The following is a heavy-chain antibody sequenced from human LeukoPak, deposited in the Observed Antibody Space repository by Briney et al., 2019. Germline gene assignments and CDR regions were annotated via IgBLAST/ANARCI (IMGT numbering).Heavy chain of an antibody. CDR3: ARVAPGIAAAGI. V-gene: IGHV1-2*02. CDR1: GYTFTGYY. Sequence: GASVKVSCKAFGYTFTGYYMHWVRQAPGQGLEWMGWINPNSGGTNYAQKFQGRVTMTRDTSTSTAYMELSRLRSDDTAVYYCARVAPGIAAAGIWGQGTMVTVSS. D-gene: IGHD6-13*01. J-gene: IGHJ3*02. CDR2: INPNSGGT.